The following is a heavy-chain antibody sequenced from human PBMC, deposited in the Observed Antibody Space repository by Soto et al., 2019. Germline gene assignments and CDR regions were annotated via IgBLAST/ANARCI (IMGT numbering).Heavy chain of an antibody. Sequence: HSWRLSLTCALCGGIVHSSYWTWIRQNPGKGLEWIGYLYYNGSTQYNPSLRTPISISLDTSKKQFSLKMRSVTGADTAVYYCARGISKYSSWYEPHTWFDAWGQGALVTVSS. CDR3: ARGISKYSSWYEPHTWFDA. CDR2: LYYNGST. J-gene: IGHJ5*02. V-gene: IGHV4-59*08. CDR1: GGIVHSSY. D-gene: IGHD6-13*01.